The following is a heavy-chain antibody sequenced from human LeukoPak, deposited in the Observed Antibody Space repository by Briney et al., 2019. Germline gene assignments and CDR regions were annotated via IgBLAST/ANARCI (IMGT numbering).Heavy chain of an antibody. CDR3: ARSDYYDSSGYYVYFDY. CDR2: IYHSGST. CDR1: GGSISSYY. D-gene: IGHD3-22*01. Sequence: PSETLSLTCTVSGGSISSYYWGWIRQPPGKGLEWIGEIYHSGSTNYNPSLKSRVTISVDKSKNQFSLKLSSVTAADTAVYYCARSDYYDSSGYYVYFDYWGQGTLVTVSS. V-gene: IGHV4-59*01. J-gene: IGHJ4*02.